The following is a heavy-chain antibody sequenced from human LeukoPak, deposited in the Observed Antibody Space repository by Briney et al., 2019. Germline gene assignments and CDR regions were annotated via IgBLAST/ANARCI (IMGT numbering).Heavy chain of an antibody. V-gene: IGHV4-34*01. D-gene: IGHD2-8*01. Sequence: PSETLSLTCAVYGGSFSGYYWSWICQPPGKGLEWIGEINHSGSTNYNPSLKSRVTISVDTSKNQFSLKLSPVTAADTAVYYCARDGLGYRTNGVCYTAYYFDYWGQGTLVTVSS. CDR3: ARDGLGYRTNGVCYTAYYFDY. CDR2: INHSGST. CDR1: GGSFSGYY. J-gene: IGHJ4*02.